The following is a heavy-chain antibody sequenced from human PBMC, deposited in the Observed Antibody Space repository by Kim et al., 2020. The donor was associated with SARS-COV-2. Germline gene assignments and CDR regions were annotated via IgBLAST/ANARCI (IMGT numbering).Heavy chain of an antibody. V-gene: IGHV3-33*01. J-gene: IGHJ6*02. CDR2: IWYDGSIK. CDR3: ARDLRFLSPYGMDV. Sequence: GGSLRLSCGASGFKFSSYGMHWVQAPGKGLEWVAVIWYDGSIKYYSDSVKGRFTISRDNSKNTLYLQMNSLRAEDTAVYFCARDLRFLSPYGMDVWGQGTTVTVSS. CDR1: GFKFSSYG. D-gene: IGHD3-3*01.